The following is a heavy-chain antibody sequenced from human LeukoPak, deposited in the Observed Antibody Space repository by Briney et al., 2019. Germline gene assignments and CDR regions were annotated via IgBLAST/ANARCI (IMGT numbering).Heavy chain of an antibody. D-gene: IGHD3-16*02. CDR2: INHSGST. V-gene: IGHV4-34*01. Sequence: SETLSLTCAVYGGSFSGYYWSWIRQPPGKGLEWIGEINHSGSTNYNPSLKSRVTISVDTSKNQFSLKLSSVTAADTAVYYCARLEGYDYVWGSYRYQFDYWGQGTLVTVSS. CDR1: GGSFSGYY. J-gene: IGHJ4*02. CDR3: ARLEGYDYVWGSYRYQFDY.